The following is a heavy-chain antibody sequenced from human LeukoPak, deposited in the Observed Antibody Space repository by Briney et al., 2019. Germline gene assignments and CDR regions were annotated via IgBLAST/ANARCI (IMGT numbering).Heavy chain of an antibody. V-gene: IGHV3-11*04. D-gene: IGHD3-9*01. CDR3: CLRRGLLRYFDWLEY. CDR1: GFTFSDYY. CDR2: ISSSGSTI. J-gene: IGHJ4*02. Sequence: GGSLRLSCAASGFTFSDYYMSWIRQAPGKGLEWVSYISSSGSTIYYADSVKGRFTISRDNAKNSLYLQMNSLRAEDTAVYYCCLRRGLLRYFDWLEYWGQGTLVTVSS.